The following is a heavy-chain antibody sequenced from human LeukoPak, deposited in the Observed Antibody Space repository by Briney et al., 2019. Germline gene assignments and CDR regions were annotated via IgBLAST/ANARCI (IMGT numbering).Heavy chain of an antibody. D-gene: IGHD5-12*01. Sequence: GGSLRLSCAASGFTFRSDAMSWVRQAPGKGLEWVSAISGSGGSTYYADSVKGRFTISRDNSKNTLYLQMNSLRAEDTAVYYCAKDAYSGYDPHFDYWGQGTLVTVSS. CDR3: AKDAYSGYDPHFDY. CDR1: GFTFRSDA. V-gene: IGHV3-23*01. CDR2: ISGSGGST. J-gene: IGHJ4*02.